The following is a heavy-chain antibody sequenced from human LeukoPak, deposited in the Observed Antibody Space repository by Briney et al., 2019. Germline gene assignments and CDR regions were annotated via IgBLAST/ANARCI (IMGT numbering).Heavy chain of an antibody. CDR1: GGSISSYY. CDR2: IYTSGST. Sequence: SETLSLTCTVAGGSISSYYWSWVRQPAGKGREGIGRIYTSGSTNYNPSLKSRVTMSVATSKHQFSLKLSSVTAADTAVYYCARDGSGSPLYYFDYWGQGTLVTVSS. D-gene: IGHD3-10*01. V-gene: IGHV4-4*07. J-gene: IGHJ4*02. CDR3: ARDGSGSPLYYFDY.